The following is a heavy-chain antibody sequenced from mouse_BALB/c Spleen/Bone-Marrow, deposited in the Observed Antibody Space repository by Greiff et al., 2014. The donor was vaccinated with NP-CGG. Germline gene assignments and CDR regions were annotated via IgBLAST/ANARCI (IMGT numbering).Heavy chain of an antibody. Sequence: VQLQQSGPDLVKPGASVKISCKASGYSFTGYYVHWVKQSHGKSLEWIGRVNPNNGGTSYNQKFKGQAILTVDKSSSTSFKESRSLTAEDSAVYCWGRVDYGSSYRDFDVWGEGTTVTVSS. CDR3: GRVDYGSSYRDFDV. CDR2: VNPNNGGT. V-gene: IGHV1-26*01. J-gene: IGHJ1*01. CDR1: GYSFTGYY. D-gene: IGHD1-1*01.